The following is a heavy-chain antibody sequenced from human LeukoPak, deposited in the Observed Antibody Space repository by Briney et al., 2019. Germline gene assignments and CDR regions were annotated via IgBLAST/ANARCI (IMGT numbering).Heavy chain of an antibody. J-gene: IGHJ3*02. D-gene: IGHD3-10*01. Sequence: PGGSLRLSCAASGCTVSTNYMTRVRQAPGKGLEWVSFIYSDGSTYYADAVKGRFTISRDNSKNTLYLQMNSLRAEDTAVYYCAREWRGSVDAFDIWGQGTMVTVSS. CDR2: IYSDGST. CDR1: GCTVSTNY. V-gene: IGHV3-53*01. CDR3: AREWRGSVDAFDI.